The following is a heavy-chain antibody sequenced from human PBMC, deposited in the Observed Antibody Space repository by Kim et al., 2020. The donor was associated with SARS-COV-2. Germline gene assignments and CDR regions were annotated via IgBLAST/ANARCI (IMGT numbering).Heavy chain of an antibody. D-gene: IGHD3-10*01. V-gene: IGHV3-15*01. Sequence: GGSLRLSCAASGFTFSNAWMSWVRQAPGKGLEWVGRIKSKTDGWTTDYAAPVKGRFTISRDDSKNTLYLQMNSLKTEDTAVYYCTTFEWFGELLYPLLDHWGQGTLVTVSS. J-gene: IGHJ4*02. CDR2: IKSKTDGWTT. CDR3: TTFEWFGELLYPLLDH. CDR1: GFTFSNAW.